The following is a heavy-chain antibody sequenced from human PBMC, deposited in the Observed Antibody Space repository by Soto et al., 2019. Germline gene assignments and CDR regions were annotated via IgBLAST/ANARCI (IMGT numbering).Heavy chain of an antibody. V-gene: IGHV4-34*01. Sequence: SETLSLTCAAYGGSFSGYYWSWIRQPPGKGLEWIGEINHSGSTNYNPSLKSRVTISVDTSKNQFSLKLSSVTAADTAVYYCARSHPYYDFWSGYVRSGMDVWGQGTTVTVSS. D-gene: IGHD3-3*01. CDR2: INHSGST. CDR1: GGSFSGYY. CDR3: ARSHPYYDFWSGYVRSGMDV. J-gene: IGHJ6*02.